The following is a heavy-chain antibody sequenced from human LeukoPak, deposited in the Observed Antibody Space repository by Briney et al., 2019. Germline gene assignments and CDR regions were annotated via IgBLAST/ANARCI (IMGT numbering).Heavy chain of an antibody. V-gene: IGHV3-74*01. CDR1: GFIFTSHW. CDR3: VRDPRGDGSSTFGY. CDR2: INGDGSRR. D-gene: IGHD1-26*01. J-gene: IGHJ4*02. Sequence: GSLRLSCAASGFIFTSHWMFWVRQVPGKGLVWVSRINGDGSRREYADSVKGRFTISRDNAKNTLYLQMNSLSAEDTGLYYCVRDPRGDGSSTFGYWGQGTLVTVSS.